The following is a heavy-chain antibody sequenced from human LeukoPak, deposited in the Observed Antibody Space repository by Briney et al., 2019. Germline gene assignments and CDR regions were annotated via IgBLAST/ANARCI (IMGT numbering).Heavy chain of an antibody. J-gene: IGHJ4*02. CDR3: ARDNFGVVTTTFPFDY. Sequence: SETLSLPCAVSGYSISSGYYWGWIRQPPGKGLEWIGSIYHSGSTYYNPSLKSRVTISVDTSKNQFSLKLSSVTAADTAVYYCARDNFGVVTTTFPFDYWGQGTLVTVSS. CDR1: GYSISSGYY. D-gene: IGHD3-3*01. CDR2: IYHSGST. V-gene: IGHV4-38-2*02.